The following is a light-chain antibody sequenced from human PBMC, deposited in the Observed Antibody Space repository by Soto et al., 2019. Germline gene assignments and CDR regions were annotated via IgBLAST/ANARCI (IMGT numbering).Light chain of an antibody. CDR3: SSYTASNHLGV. CDR1: SSDVGAYKY. Sequence: QSALTQPPSASGSPGQSVTISCSGSSSDVGAYKYVSWYQQHPGNAPKLIIYEVTKRPSGVPDRFSASKSGNTASLTVSGLQAEDEADYYCSSYTASNHLGVFGGGTKLTVL. CDR2: EVT. J-gene: IGLJ2*01. V-gene: IGLV2-8*01.